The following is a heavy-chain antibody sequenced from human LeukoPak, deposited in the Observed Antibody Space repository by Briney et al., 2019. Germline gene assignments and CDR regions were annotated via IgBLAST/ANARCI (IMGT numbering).Heavy chain of an antibody. D-gene: IGHD3-22*01. V-gene: IGHV1-2*02. CDR3: ARVVEEYYDSSGLDAFDI. J-gene: IGHJ3*02. CDR1: GYTFTGYY. CDR2: INPNSGGT. Sequence: ASVKASCKASGYTFTGYYMHWVRQAPGQGLEWMGWINPNSGGTNYAQKFQGRVTMTRDTSISTAYMELSRLRSDDTAVYYCARVVEEYYDSSGLDAFDIWGQGTMVTVSS.